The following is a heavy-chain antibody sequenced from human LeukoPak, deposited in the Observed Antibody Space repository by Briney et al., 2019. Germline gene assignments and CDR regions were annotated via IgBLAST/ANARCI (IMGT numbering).Heavy chain of an antibody. Sequence: PSETLSLTCTVSGGSISSGGYYWSWIRQHPGKGLEWIGYIYYSGSTYYNPSLKSRVTISVDTSKNQFSLKLSSVTAADTAVYYCASRDAATVVTPGWFDPWGQGTLVTVSS. V-gene: IGHV4-31*03. CDR1: GGSISSGGYY. CDR2: IYYSGST. D-gene: IGHD4-23*01. CDR3: ASRDAATVVTPGWFDP. J-gene: IGHJ5*02.